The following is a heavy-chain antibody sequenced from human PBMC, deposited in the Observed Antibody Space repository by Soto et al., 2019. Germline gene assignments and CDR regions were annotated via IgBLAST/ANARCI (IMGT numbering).Heavy chain of an antibody. Sequence: QVQLVQSGAEVKKPGASVKVSCKASGYTFTSYTLHWVRQAPGQRLEWMGWINTGNGNTKYSQKFQGRVTITRDTSESTAYMELSSLRSEDTAVYYCARGDTMVRGVIIDYFDYWGQGTLVTVSS. D-gene: IGHD3-10*01. V-gene: IGHV1-3*04. CDR2: INTGNGNT. J-gene: IGHJ4*02. CDR3: ARGDTMVRGVIIDYFDY. CDR1: GYTFTSYT.